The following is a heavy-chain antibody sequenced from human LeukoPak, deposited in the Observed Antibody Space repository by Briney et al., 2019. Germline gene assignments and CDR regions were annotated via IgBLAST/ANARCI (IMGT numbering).Heavy chain of an antibody. CDR2: IIPIFGTA. CDR3: ASLHPYYYMDV. Sequence: VASVKVSCKASGGTFSSYAISWVRQAPGQGLEWMGRIIPIFGTANYAQKFQGRVTITTDESTSTAYMERSSLRSAETAAYYCASLHPYYYMDVWGKGTTVTVSS. CDR1: GGTFSSYA. J-gene: IGHJ6*03. V-gene: IGHV1-69*05. D-gene: IGHD4-11*01.